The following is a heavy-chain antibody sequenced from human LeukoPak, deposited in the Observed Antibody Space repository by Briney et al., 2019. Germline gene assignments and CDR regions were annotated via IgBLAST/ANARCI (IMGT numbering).Heavy chain of an antibody. D-gene: IGHD3-22*01. V-gene: IGHV3-23*01. Sequence: GGSLRLSCAASGFTFSSYGMSWVRQAPGKGLEWVSAISGSGGSTYYADSVKGRFTTSRDNAKNSLYLQMNSLRAEDTAVYYCARGKRYYDSSGYYYRYYYYYMDVWGKGTTVTISS. CDR3: ARGKRYYDSSGYYYRYYYYYMDV. CDR1: GFTFSSYG. J-gene: IGHJ6*03. CDR2: ISGSGGST.